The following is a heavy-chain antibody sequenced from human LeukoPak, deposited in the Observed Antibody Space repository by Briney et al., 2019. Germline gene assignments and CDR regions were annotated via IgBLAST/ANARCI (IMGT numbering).Heavy chain of an antibody. CDR3: ATDRGWRTSGYYLYYFEY. J-gene: IGHJ4*02. CDR2: IKHDGSEK. D-gene: IGHD3-3*01. V-gene: IGHV3-7*01. Sequence: GGSLRLSCAASGFIFTNYFMSWVRQAPGKGLEWVASIKHDGSEKYYVDSVRGRFTISRDNTMNSLYLQMSSLRAEDTAVYYCATDRGWRTSGYYLYYFEYWGQETLVTYSS. CDR1: GFIFTNYF.